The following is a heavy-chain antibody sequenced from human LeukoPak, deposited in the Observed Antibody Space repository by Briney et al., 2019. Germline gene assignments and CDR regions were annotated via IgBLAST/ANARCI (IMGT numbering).Heavy chain of an antibody. CDR3: AQGARSSGDAFDM. CDR2: IHYAGNSK. J-gene: IGHJ3*02. D-gene: IGHD2-2*01. Sequence: PGGSLRLSCAVSGFTIGSYAMHWVRQAPGKGLEWVAFIHYAGNSKDYAASVKGRFTISRDNSKNTLYLQMNSLRTEDTGVYYCAQGARSSGDAFDMWGQGTMVTVSS. V-gene: IGHV3-30*02. CDR1: GFTIGSYA.